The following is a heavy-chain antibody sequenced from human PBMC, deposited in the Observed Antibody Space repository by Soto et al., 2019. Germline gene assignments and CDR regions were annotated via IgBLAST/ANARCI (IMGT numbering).Heavy chain of an antibody. CDR2: IYYTGST. CDR1: CGSISSGGYY. J-gene: IGHJ4*02. V-gene: IGHV4-31*03. Sequence: SETLSLTGTVSCGSISSGGYYWSWVRQHPGKGLEWIGYIYYTGSTYYNPSLKSRVTISVDTSKNQFSLKLSSVTAADTAVYYCAREDGSGSYWGQGTLVTVSS. CDR3: AREDGSGSY. D-gene: IGHD3-10*01.